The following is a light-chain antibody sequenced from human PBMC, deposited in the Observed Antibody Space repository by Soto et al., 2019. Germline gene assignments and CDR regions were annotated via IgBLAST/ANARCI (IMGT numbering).Light chain of an antibody. CDR3: QQYTNWPLT. Sequence: EIVLRQSPGTLSLSPGERATLSCRASQSVSSSYLAWYQQKPGQAPRLPIYGASSRATGIPDRFSGSGSGTDFTLTISRLEPEDFAVYYCQQYTNWPLTFGGGTKVDIK. CDR1: QSVSSSY. CDR2: GAS. V-gene: IGKV3-20*01. J-gene: IGKJ4*01.